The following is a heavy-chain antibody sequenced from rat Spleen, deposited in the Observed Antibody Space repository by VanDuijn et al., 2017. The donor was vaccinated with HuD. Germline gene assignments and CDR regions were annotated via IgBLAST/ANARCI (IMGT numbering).Heavy chain of an antibody. V-gene: IGHV5-29*01. CDR1: GFTFSNYG. J-gene: IGHJ4*01. CDR3: ARHGRGERTYYYVMDA. CDR2: ISYYGTTA. Sequence: EVQLVESGGGLVQPGRSMKLSCAALGFTFSNYGMARLRQAPTKGLEWVATISYYGTTANYRDSVKGRIIISRDNAKSTLYLQIDSLKSEDKATYYCARHGRGERTYYYVMDAWGQGASVTVSS. D-gene: IGHD4-3*01.